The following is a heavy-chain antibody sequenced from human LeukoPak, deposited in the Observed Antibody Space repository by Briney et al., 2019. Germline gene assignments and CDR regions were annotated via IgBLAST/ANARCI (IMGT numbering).Heavy chain of an antibody. D-gene: IGHD3-22*01. J-gene: IGHJ4*02. V-gene: IGHV1-69*05. CDR1: GGTFSSYA. CDR2: IIPIFGTA. Sequence: AASVKVSCKASGGTFSSYAISWVRQAPGQGLEWMGGIIPIFGTANYAQKLQGRVTMTTDTSISTAYMELSRLRSDDTAVYYCARVAASYYYDSSGYYRFDYWGQGTLVTVSS. CDR3: ARVAASYYYDSSGYYRFDY.